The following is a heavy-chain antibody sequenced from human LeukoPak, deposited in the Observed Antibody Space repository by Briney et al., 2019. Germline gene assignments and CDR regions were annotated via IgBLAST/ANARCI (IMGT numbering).Heavy chain of an antibody. CDR2: INPNSGGT. CDR3: ARDGDGGWFDP. V-gene: IGHV1-2*02. D-gene: IGHD7-27*01. Sequence: ASVKVSCKASGGTFSSYAISWVRQAPGQGLEWMGGINPNSGGTNYAQKFQGRVTMTRDTSISTAYMELSRLRSDDTAVYYCARDGDGGWFDPWGQGTLVTVSS. CDR1: GGTFSSYA. J-gene: IGHJ5*02.